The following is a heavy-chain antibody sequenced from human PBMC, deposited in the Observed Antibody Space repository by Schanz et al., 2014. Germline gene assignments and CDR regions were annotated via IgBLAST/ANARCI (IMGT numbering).Heavy chain of an antibody. CDR3: AKDQGSYGSGSYSYFEY. J-gene: IGHJ4*02. V-gene: IGHV3-21*02. Sequence: EVQLVESGGGLVKPGGSLRLSCAASGFTFSTYYMNWVRQAPGKGLEWVSSISSSSSYISYADSVKGRFTISRDNAKNSLYLQMNSLRAEDTALYYCAKDQGSYGSGSYSYFEYWGQGTLATVSS. CDR2: ISSSSSYI. D-gene: IGHD3-10*01. CDR1: GFTFSTYY.